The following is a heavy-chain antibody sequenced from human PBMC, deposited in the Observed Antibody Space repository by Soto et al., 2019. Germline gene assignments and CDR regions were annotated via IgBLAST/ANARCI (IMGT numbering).Heavy chain of an antibody. Sequence: ETLSPSCAASGFTVSSNYMSWVRQAPGKGLEWVSVIYSGGSTYYADSVKGRFTISRDNSKNTLYLQMNSLRAEDTAVYYCARDPADTDAFDIWGQGTMVTVSS. D-gene: IGHD3-9*01. CDR3: ARDPADTDAFDI. J-gene: IGHJ3*02. V-gene: IGHV3-53*01. CDR2: IYSGGST. CDR1: GFTVSSNY.